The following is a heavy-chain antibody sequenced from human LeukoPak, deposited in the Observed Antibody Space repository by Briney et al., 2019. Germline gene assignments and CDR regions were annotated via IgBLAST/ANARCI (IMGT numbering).Heavy chain of an antibody. D-gene: IGHD1-26*01. CDR2: IIPIFGTA. V-gene: IGHV1-69*13. J-gene: IGHJ3*02. CDR1: GGTFSSYA. CDR3: ARGSGSYAAFDI. Sequence: ASVKVSCEASGGTFSSYAISWVRQAPGQGLEWMGGIIPIFGTANYAQKFQGRVTITADESTSTAYMELSSLRSEDTAVYYCARGSGSYAAFDIWGQGTMVTVSS.